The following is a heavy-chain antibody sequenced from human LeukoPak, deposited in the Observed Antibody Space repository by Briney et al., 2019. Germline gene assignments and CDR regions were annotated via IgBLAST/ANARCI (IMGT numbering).Heavy chain of an antibody. CDR2: IKEGGSEK. CDR3: AREGSSSSYFDY. CDR1: GFSFSSHW. D-gene: IGHD6-6*01. J-gene: IGHJ4*02. V-gene: IGHV3-7*01. Sequence: PGGSLRLSCAASGFSFSSHWMSWVRQAPGKGLEWVANIKEGGSEKYYVESVKGRFTISRDNAKNSLYLQMNSLRAEDTAVYYCAREGSSSSYFDYWGQGTLVTVSS.